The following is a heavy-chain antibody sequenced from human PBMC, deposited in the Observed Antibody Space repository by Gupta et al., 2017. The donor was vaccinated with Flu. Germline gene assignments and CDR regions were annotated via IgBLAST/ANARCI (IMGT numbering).Heavy chain of an antibody. Sequence: QLQLQESGPGLVKPSETLSLTCPVSGGSTGSSSYYWGWIRQPPGKGLEWIGIIYHSGSTYYNPSLKSRVTISVDTSKNQFSLKVSSVTAADTAVYYCARQTPSWGGTDYWGQGILVNVSS. CDR1: GGSTGSSSYY. CDR2: IYHSGST. D-gene: IGHD2-21*01. V-gene: IGHV4-39*01. CDR3: ARQTPSWGGTDY. J-gene: IGHJ4*02.